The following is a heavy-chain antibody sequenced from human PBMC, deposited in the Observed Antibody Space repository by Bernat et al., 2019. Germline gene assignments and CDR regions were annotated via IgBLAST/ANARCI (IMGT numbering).Heavy chain of an antibody. CDR3: ARQNSFGNLDY. D-gene: IGHD5-18*01. Sequence: EVQLVESGGGLVQPGGSLRLSCAASGFTFSSYSVNWVRQAPGKGLEWISYISPNSDSIHYADSLNGRFSISRDNAKNSVLLQMNSLIAEDTAVYYCARQNSFGNLDYWGRGTLVTVSS. CDR1: GFTFSSYS. CDR2: ISPNSDSI. J-gene: IGHJ4*02. V-gene: IGHV3-48*01.